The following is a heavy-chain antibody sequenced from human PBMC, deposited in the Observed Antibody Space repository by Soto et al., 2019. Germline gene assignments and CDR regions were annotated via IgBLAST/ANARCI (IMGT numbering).Heavy chain of an antibody. D-gene: IGHD2-15*01. V-gene: IGHV3-48*01. J-gene: IGHJ3*02. Sequence: GGSLRLSCAASGFTFSSYSMNWVRQAPGKGLEWVSYISSSSSTIYYADSVKGRFTISRDNAKNSLYLQMNSLRAEDTAVYYCARDVGLAVVDDAFDIWGQGTMVTVSS. CDR1: GFTFSSYS. CDR3: ARDVGLAVVDDAFDI. CDR2: ISSSSSTI.